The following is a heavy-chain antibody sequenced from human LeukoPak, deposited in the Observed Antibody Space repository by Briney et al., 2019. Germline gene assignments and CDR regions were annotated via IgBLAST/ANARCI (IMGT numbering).Heavy chain of an antibody. V-gene: IGHV3-23*01. D-gene: IGHD6-25*01. Sequence: GGSLRLSCAASGFTFSSYAMSWVRQAPGKGLEWVSAISGSGGSTYYADSVKGRFTISRDNAKNSLYLQMNSLRAEDTAIYYCARGSSAAAESYFDSWGQGTLVTVSS. CDR1: GFTFSSYA. CDR3: ARGSSAAAESYFDS. J-gene: IGHJ4*02. CDR2: ISGSGGST.